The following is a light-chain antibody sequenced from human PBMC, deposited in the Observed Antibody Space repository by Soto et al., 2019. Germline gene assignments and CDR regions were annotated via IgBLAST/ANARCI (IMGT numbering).Light chain of an antibody. CDR3: ATWDDSLNGFYV. J-gene: IGLJ1*01. CDR2: ANN. V-gene: IGLV1-40*01. Sequence: QSVLTQPPSVSGAPGQRVTISCTGSSSNIGAGYDVQWYQQLPGTAPKLLIYANNNRPSGGPGRFSGSKSGTSASLAISGLRSDDEADYFCATWDDSLNGFYVFGTGTKVTVL. CDR1: SSNIGAGYD.